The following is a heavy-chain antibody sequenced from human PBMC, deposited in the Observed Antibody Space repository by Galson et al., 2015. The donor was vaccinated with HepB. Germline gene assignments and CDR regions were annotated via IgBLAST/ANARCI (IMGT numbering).Heavy chain of an antibody. Sequence: SETLSLTCTVSGGSVSSGSYYWSWIRQPPGKGLEWIGYIYYTGSTNYNPSLKSRVTMSVDTSNNQFSLKLSSVTAADTAVYYCARGTNYYGSGGIWGQGTMVTVSS. V-gene: IGHV4-61*01. CDR3: ARGTNYYGSGGI. J-gene: IGHJ3*02. D-gene: IGHD3-10*01. CDR2: IYYTGST. CDR1: GGSVSSGSYY.